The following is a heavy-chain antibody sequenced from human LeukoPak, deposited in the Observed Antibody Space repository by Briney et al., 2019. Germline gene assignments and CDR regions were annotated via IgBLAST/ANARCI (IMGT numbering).Heavy chain of an antibody. CDR1: GFTFSSYA. J-gene: IGHJ4*02. Sequence: SGGSLRLSCAASGFTFSSYAMSWVRQAPGKGLEWVSSISGSGGSTDYADSVKGRFTISRDNSKNMLYLQMNSLGAEDTAVYYCAKPEMTTTPGRFDYWGQGTLVTVSS. V-gene: IGHV3-23*01. CDR3: AKPEMTTTPGRFDY. D-gene: IGHD5-24*01. CDR2: ISGSGGST.